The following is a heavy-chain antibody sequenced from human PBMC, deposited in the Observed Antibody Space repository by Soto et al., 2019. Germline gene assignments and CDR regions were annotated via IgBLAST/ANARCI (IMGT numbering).Heavy chain of an antibody. D-gene: IGHD6-13*01. V-gene: IGHV4-4*02. J-gene: IGHJ6*02. CDR2: IYHTGIT. CDR1: GDSISSSNW. CDR3: AGYSASGLYYYFGMDV. Sequence: VSLTCAVSGDSISSSNWWTWVRQPPGKGLEWIGDIYHTGITNYNPSLKSRVTILVDKSKNQFSLKLTSVTAADTAVYYCAGYSASGLYYYFGMDVWGQGTTVTVSS.